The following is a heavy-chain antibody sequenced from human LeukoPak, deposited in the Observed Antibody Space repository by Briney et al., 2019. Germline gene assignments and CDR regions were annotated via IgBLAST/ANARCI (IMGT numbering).Heavy chain of an antibody. CDR3: ARLALYSSGVDY. Sequence: PSETLSLTCTVSGGSLSSDNFYWSWIRQPPGKGLEWIGSIYYSGSTYYNPSLKSRVTISVDTSKNQFSLKLSSVTAADTAVYYCARLALYSSGVDYWGQGTLVTVSS. V-gene: IGHV4-39*01. CDR1: GGSLSSDNFY. J-gene: IGHJ4*02. D-gene: IGHD6-19*01. CDR2: IYYSGST.